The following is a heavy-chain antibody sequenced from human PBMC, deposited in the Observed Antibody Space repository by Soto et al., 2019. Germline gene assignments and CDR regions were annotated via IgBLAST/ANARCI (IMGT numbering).Heavy chain of an antibody. CDR2: IYHSGST. CDR3: ARPHGGSSGWDNWFDP. V-gene: IGHV4-30-2*02. Sequence: SETLSLACAVSGGSISRGGYSWGWVRQPPGQGLGGIGYIYHSGSTYYNPALKSRVTISVDRSKNQFSLKLSSVTAADTAVYYCARPHGGSSGWDNWFDPWGQGTLVTVSS. D-gene: IGHD6-25*01. CDR1: GGSISRGGYS. J-gene: IGHJ5*02.